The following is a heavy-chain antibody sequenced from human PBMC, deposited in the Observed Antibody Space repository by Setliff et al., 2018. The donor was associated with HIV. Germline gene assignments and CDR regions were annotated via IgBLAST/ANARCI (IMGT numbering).Heavy chain of an antibody. D-gene: IGHD3-22*01. CDR1: GYTFTSYG. Sequence: ASVKVSCKASGYTFTSYGISWVRQAPGQGLEWMGWISAYNGNTNYAQKLQGRVTMTTDTSTSTAYMELRSLRSDDTAVYYCARDQRITMIVVVTDAFDIWGQGTMVT. J-gene: IGHJ3*02. CDR2: ISAYNGNT. CDR3: ARDQRITMIVVVTDAFDI. V-gene: IGHV1-18*01.